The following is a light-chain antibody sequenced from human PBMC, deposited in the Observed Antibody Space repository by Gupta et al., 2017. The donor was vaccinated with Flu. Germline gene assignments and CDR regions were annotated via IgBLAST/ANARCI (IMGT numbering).Light chain of an antibody. CDR1: QEISNY. J-gene: IGKJ3*01. V-gene: IGKV1-33*01. CDR3: RLEDNHPPT. Sequence: DIQMTQSPSSLSASVGDRVTITCQASQEISNYLNWYQQKPGKAPKLLIYDASNVETGVPSRFSGSGSGRDFTFTIISLQPEDFATYYCRLEDNHPPTFGRGTKVDIK. CDR2: DAS.